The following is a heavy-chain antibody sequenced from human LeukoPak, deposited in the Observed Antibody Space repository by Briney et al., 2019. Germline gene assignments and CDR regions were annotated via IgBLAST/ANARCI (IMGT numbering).Heavy chain of an antibody. CDR1: GGSFSGYY. CDR2: INHSGST. V-gene: IGHV4-34*01. J-gene: IGHJ5*02. CDR3: ARGITTVVTLNWFDL. D-gene: IGHD4-23*01. Sequence: PSETLSLTCAVYGGSFSGYYWSWIRQPPGKGLEWIGEINHSGSTNYNPSLKSRVTISVDTSKNQLSLKLSSVTAADTAVYYCARGITTVVTLNWFDLWGQGTLVTVSS.